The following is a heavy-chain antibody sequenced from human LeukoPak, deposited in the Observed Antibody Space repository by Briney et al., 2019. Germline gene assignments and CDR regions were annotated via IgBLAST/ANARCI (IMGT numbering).Heavy chain of an antibody. V-gene: IGHV4-39*01. J-gene: IGHJ5*02. CDR1: GGSIFNSYYY. D-gene: IGHD5-24*01. Sequence: SETLSLTCTVSGGSIFNSYYYWGWLRQPPGKGLDWIGSMYYSGSTYYNPSLKSRVTISLDTSKHQFSLRLSSVTAADTAVYYCARHSGLATEFDPWGQGTLVTVSS. CDR3: ARHSGLATEFDP. CDR2: MYYSGST.